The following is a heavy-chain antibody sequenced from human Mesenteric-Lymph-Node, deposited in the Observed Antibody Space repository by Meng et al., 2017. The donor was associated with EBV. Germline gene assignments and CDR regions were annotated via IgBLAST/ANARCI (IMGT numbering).Heavy chain of an antibody. Sequence: QVQLVESGGGLVKPGGSLRLSCTVSGFTFSDYYMNWIRQAPGKRLEWISYISTDGGTIHYRDSVKGRFTISRDNAKKSLYLQMNNLRADDTAIHYCARGTLRAELGTDYWGQGTLVTVSS. CDR3: ARGTLRAELGTDY. CDR2: ISTDGGTI. D-gene: IGHD7-27*01. CDR1: GFTFSDYY. V-gene: IGHV3-11*01. J-gene: IGHJ4*02.